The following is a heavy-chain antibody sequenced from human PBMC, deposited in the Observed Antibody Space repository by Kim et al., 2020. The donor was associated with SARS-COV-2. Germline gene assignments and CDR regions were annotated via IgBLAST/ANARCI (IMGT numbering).Heavy chain of an antibody. V-gene: IGHV4-59*09. Sequence: YNPSLKSRVTISVDTSKNQFSLKLSSVTAADTAVYYCAGGVDTAMVFDYWGQGTLVTVSS. D-gene: IGHD5-18*01. CDR3: AGGVDTAMVFDY. J-gene: IGHJ4*02.